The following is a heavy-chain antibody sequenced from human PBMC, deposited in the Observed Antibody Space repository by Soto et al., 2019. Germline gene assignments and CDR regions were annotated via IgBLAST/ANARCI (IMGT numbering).Heavy chain of an antibody. Sequence: QVQLQESGPGLVKPSETLSLTCGVSGDSISGYYWSWIRLPPGKGLEWIGYIYYTGGTNYNPSLKSRVTISLDTSKRQFTLNLRSVTAADTAVYYCARRSLSYGPIDYWGQGTLVTVSS. D-gene: IGHD5-18*01. J-gene: IGHJ4*02. CDR1: GDSISGYY. V-gene: IGHV4-59*08. CDR3: ARRSLSYGPIDY. CDR2: IYYTGGT.